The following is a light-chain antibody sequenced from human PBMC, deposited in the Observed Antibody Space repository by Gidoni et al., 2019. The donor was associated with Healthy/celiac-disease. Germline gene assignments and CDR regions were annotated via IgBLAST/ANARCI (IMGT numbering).Light chain of an antibody. CDR2: GAS. CDR1: QSVSSSY. CDR3: QQYGSSVT. V-gene: IGKV3-20*01. Sequence: EIVLTQSPGTLSLSPGERATLSCRASQSVSSSYLAWYQQKPGQAPRLLIYGASGRATGIPDRFSGSGSGTDFTLTISRLEPEDFAVYYCQQYGSSVTFGQGTKVEIK. J-gene: IGKJ1*01.